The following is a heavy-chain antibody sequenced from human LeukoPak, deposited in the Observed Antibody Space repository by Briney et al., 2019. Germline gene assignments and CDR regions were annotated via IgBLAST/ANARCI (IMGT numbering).Heavy chain of an antibody. CDR3: AKDLMRDRWFGES. CDR2: ISSSSSYI. CDR1: GLTFSSYS. D-gene: IGHD3-10*01. V-gene: IGHV3-21*01. Sequence: KPGGSLRLSCAASGLTFSSYSMNWVRQAPGKGLEWVSSISSSSSYIYYADSVKGRFTISKDTSRDTLYLQMNTLRLEDTAVYYCAKDLMRDRWFGESWGQGTLVTVSS. J-gene: IGHJ5*02.